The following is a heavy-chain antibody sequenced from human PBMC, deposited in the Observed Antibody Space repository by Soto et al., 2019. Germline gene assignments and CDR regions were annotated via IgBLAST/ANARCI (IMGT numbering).Heavy chain of an antibody. J-gene: IGHJ5*02. D-gene: IGHD3-3*01. CDR2: IIPIFGTA. Sequence: SVKVSCKASGGTFSSYAISWVRQAPGQGLEWMGGIIPIFGTANYAQKFQGRVTITADESTSTAYMELSSLRSEDTAVYYCASDYDFLRGDYNWNWFDPWGQGTLVTVSS. CDR1: GGTFSSYA. V-gene: IGHV1-69*13. CDR3: ASDYDFLRGDYNWNWFDP.